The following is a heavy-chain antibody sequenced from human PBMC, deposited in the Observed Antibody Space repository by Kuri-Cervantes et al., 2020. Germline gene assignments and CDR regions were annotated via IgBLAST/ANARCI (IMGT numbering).Heavy chain of an antibody. D-gene: IGHD6-13*01. V-gene: IGHV4-59*05. Sequence: GSLRLSCAASGFTFSSYSMNWVRQAPGKGLEWIGSIYYSGSTYYNPSLKSRVTISVDTSKNQFSLKLSSVTAADTAVYYCARLGIIAAAGIYWGQGTLVTVSS. CDR3: ARLGIIAAAGIY. CDR1: GFTFSSYSMN. J-gene: IGHJ4*02. CDR2: IYYSGST.